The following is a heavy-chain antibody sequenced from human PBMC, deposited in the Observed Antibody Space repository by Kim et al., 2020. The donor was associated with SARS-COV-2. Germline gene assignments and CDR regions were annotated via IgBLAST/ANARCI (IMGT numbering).Heavy chain of an antibody. CDR2: IDPSDSYT. J-gene: IGHJ3*02. V-gene: IGHV5-10-1*01. D-gene: IGHD5-18*01. CDR3: ARPTRSIRQLWYHNDAFDI. Sequence: GESLKISCKGSGYSFTSYWISWVRQMPGKGLEWMGRIDPSDSYTNYSPSFQGHVTISADKSISTAYLQWSSLKASDTAMYYCARPTRSIRQLWYHNDAFDIWGQGTMVTVSS. CDR1: GYSFTSYW.